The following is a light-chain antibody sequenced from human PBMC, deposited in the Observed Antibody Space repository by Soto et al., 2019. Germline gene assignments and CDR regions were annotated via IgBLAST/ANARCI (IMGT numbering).Light chain of an antibody. CDR3: QQYNTWPPKMA. V-gene: IGKV3-15*01. CDR2: GAS. CDR1: QSVSSD. J-gene: IGKJ1*01. Sequence: VVTQSPATLSVFPGETATLSCRASQSVSSDLAWYQQRPGQAPRLLIYGASTRATGIPARYRGSGSGTEFRRTISSLQSADFATSYCQQYNTWPPKMAFGRGTKVEIK.